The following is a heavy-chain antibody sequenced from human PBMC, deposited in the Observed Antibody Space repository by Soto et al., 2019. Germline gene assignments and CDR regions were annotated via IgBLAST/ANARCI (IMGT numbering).Heavy chain of an antibody. Sequence: QVQLQESGPGLVKPSETLSLICIVSGGSINSYNWHWLRQPAGEGLEWIGRISSTGRAYYNPSLTRRVTMSVDTSKNQVSLKMTSVTAADTALYSCASERTYQLSGDDALDVWGQGTMLTVSS. J-gene: IGHJ3*01. D-gene: IGHD2-2*01. CDR1: GGSINSYN. CDR2: ISSTGRA. V-gene: IGHV4-4*07. CDR3: ASERTYQLSGDDALDV.